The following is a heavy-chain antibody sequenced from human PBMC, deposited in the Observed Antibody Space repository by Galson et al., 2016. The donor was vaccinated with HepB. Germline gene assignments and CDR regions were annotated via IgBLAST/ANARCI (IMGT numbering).Heavy chain of an antibody. D-gene: IGHD6-13*01. CDR3: AKDLWVRQQLAYYFNY. CDR1: EFTFSSYA. V-gene: IGHV3-23*01. CDR2: LSHSGGTT. J-gene: IGHJ4*02. Sequence: SLRLSCAASEFTFSSYAMAWVRQAPGKGLEWVSGLSHSGGTTYYADSVKGRFTVSRNNSKNTLYLQMSSLRAEDTAVDYCAKDLWVRQQLAYYFNYWGQGTLVTVSS.